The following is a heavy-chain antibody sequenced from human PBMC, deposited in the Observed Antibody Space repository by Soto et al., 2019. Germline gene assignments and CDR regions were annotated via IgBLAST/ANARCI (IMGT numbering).Heavy chain of an antibody. D-gene: IGHD2-21*02. CDR1: GFTFSSYG. J-gene: IGHJ6*02. CDR2: ISYDGSNK. V-gene: IGHV3-30*18. CDR3: AKGGDPHYYYGMDV. Sequence: GGSLRLSCAASGFTFSSYGMHWVRQAPGKGLEWVAVISYDGSNKYYADSVKGRFTISRDNSKNTLYLQMNSLRAEDTAAYYCAKGGDPHYYYGMDVWGQGTTVTVS.